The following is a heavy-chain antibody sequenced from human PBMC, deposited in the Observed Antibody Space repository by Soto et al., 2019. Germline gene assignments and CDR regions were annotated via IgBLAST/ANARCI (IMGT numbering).Heavy chain of an antibody. CDR3: ARAVTWGLDV. V-gene: IGHV3-48*02. D-gene: IGHD3-10*01. J-gene: IGHJ6*02. CDR2: ISRSSTGI. Sequence: EVQLVESGGGLVQPGGSLRLSCAASGFTFSLYSMSWVRQAPGKGLEWVSYISRSSTGIHYSDSVKGRFTISRDDATNSMHLQMNSLRDGDTSVYYCARAVTWGLDVWGQGTTVSISS. CDR1: GFTFSLYS.